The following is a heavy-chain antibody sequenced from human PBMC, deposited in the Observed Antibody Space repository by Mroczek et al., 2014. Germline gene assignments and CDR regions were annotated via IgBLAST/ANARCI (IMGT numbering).Heavy chain of an antibody. V-gene: IGHV4-34*01. CDR3: ASSELGYDNSGYYEASFDS. J-gene: IGHJ4*02. CDR1: GGSFTGCY. D-gene: IGHD3-22*01. CDR2: IQHSGYI. Sequence: QVQLQQWGAGLLKPSETLSLTCAVYGGSFTGCYWSWIRQPPGKGLECIGEIQHSGYINYSPSLKSRVTISVDTSENQFSLKLSSVTAADTAVYYCASSELGYDNSGYYEASFDSWGQGTLVTVSS.